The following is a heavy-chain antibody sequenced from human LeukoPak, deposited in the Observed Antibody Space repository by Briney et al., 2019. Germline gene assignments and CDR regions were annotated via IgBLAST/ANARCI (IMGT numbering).Heavy chain of an antibody. V-gene: IGHV3-23*01. J-gene: IGHJ4*02. CDR1: GFTFSTHA. Sequence: GGSLRLSCVASGFTFSTHAMSWVRLAPGKGLEWVSAIGGSDGSTYYADSVKGRFTISRDNSKDTLDLQMNSLRAEDTAVYYCAKRDSSGSYPYYFDYWGQGTLVTVSS. D-gene: IGHD3-22*01. CDR2: IGGSDGST. CDR3: AKRDSSGSYPYYFDY.